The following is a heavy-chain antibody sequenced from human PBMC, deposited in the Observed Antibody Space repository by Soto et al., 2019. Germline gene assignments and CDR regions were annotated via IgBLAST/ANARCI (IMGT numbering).Heavy chain of an antibody. V-gene: IGHV3-30-3*01. CDR3: ASEYGSGIDY. CDR1: GFTFSSYA. J-gene: IGHJ4*02. CDR2: ISYDVSNK. D-gene: IGHD3-10*01. Sequence: GGSLRLSCAASGFTFSSYAMHWVRQAPGKGLEWVAVISYDVSNKYYADSVKGRFTISRDNSKNTLYLQMNSLRAEDTAVYYCASEYGSGIDYWGQGTLVTVSS.